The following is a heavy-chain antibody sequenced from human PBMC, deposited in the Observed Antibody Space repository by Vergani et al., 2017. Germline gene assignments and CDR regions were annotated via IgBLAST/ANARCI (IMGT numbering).Heavy chain of an antibody. Sequence: QVQLQESGPGLVKPSQTLSLTCTVSGGSISSGGYYWSWIRQHPGKGLEWIGYIYYSGSTYYNPSLKSRVTISVDTSKNQFSLKLSSVTAADTAVYYCAGYSSSSNYYYYMDVWGKGTTVTVSS. D-gene: IGHD6-6*01. CDR1: GGSISSGGYY. V-gene: IGHV4-31*03. CDR3: AGYSSSSNYYYYMDV. J-gene: IGHJ6*03. CDR2: IYYSGST.